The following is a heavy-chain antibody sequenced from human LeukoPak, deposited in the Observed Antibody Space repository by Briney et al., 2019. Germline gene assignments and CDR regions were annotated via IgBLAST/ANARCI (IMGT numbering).Heavy chain of an antibody. J-gene: IGHJ4*02. CDR2: INPSGGST. CDR1: GYTFTSYY. V-gene: IGHV1-46*01. D-gene: IGHD1-26*01. Sequence: ASVKVSCKASGYTFTSYYMHWVRQAPGQGLEWMGIINPSGGSTSYAQKFQGRVTMTRDTSTSTVYMGLSSLRSEDTAVYYCAALGGSYYQAYYFDYWGQGTLVTVSS. CDR3: AALGGSYYQAYYFDY.